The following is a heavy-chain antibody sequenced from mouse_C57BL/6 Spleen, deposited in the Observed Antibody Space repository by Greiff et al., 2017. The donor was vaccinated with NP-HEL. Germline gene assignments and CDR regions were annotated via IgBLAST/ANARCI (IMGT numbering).Heavy chain of an antibody. V-gene: IGHV2-5*01. CDR3: ANIYYGSSYGYYAMDY. Sequence: QVQLKESGPGLVQPSQSLSITCTVSGFSLTSYGVHWVRQSPGKGLEWLGVIWRGGSTDYNAAFMSRLSITKDNSKSQVFFKMNSLQADDTAIYYCANIYYGSSYGYYAMDYWGQGTSVTVSS. D-gene: IGHD1-1*01. CDR2: IWRGGST. J-gene: IGHJ4*01. CDR1: GFSLTSYG.